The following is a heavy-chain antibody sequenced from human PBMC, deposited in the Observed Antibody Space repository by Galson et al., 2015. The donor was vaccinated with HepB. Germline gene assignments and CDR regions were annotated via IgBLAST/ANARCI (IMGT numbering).Heavy chain of an antibody. CDR1: GFRFSGYY. J-gene: IGHJ4*02. CDR3: ARPLYSGGRGESAY. D-gene: IGHD1-26*01. CDR2: ISFDGRDK. V-gene: IGHV3-30*04. Sequence: SLRLSCAASGFRFSGYYMHWLRQAPGKGLEWMAVISFDGRDKFYADSVKGRFSVSRDDSKNTLYLQMDSLRGEDTAIYYCARPLYSGGRGESAYWGQGTLVIVSS.